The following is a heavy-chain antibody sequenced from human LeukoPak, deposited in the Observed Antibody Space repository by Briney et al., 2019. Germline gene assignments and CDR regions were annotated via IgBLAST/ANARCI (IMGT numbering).Heavy chain of an antibody. D-gene: IGHD4/OR15-4a*01. CDR3: ARRAGAYSHPYDY. CDR2: ISGSGGST. Sequence: GGSLRLSCAASGFTFSSYAMSWVRQAPGKGLEWVSAISGSGGSTYYADSVKGRFTISRDNSKNTLYLQMNSLRADDTAVYYCARRAGAYSHPYDYWGQGTLVTVSS. CDR1: GFTFSSYA. V-gene: IGHV3-23*01. J-gene: IGHJ4*02.